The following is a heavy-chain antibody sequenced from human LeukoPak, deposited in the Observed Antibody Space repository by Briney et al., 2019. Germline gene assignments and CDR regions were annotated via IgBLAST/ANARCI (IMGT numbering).Heavy chain of an antibody. V-gene: IGHV3-23*01. CDR1: RFTFSSYA. J-gene: IGHJ5*02. CDR2: ISGSGGST. CDR3: ARKGGYYGSGSPYNWFDP. Sequence: PGGSLRLSCAASRFTFSSYAMSWVRQAPGKGLEWVSAISGSGGSTYYADSVKGRFTISRDNSKNTLYLQMNRLRAEDTAVYYCARKGGYYGSGSPYNWFDPWGQGTLVTVSS. D-gene: IGHD3-10*01.